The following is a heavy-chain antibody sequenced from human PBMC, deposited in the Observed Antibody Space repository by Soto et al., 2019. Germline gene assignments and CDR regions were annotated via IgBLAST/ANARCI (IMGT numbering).Heavy chain of an antibody. V-gene: IGHV3-7*01. CDR1: GFTFSSYW. CDR2: IKQDGSEK. D-gene: IGHD3-9*01. CDR3: ARDLSYYDILTGHDY. Sequence: GGSLRLSCAASGFTFSSYWMSWVRQAPGKGLEWVANIKQDGSEKYYVGSVKGRFTISRDNAKNSLYLQMNSLRAEDTAVYYCARDLSYYDILTGHDYWGQGTLVTVSS. J-gene: IGHJ4*02.